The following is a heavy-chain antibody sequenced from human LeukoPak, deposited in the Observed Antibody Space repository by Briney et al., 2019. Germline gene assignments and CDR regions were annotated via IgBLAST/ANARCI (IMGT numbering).Heavy chain of an antibody. CDR3: ARRGVYSGYDYPFDY. Sequence: GESLKISCKASGYSFTNYWIGWVRQMPGKGLEWMGIIYPGDSDTRYSPSFQGQVTISADKSISTAYLQWSSLKASDTAMYYCARRGVYSGYDYPFDYWGQGTLVTVSS. V-gene: IGHV5-51*01. D-gene: IGHD5-12*01. J-gene: IGHJ4*02. CDR2: IYPGDSDT. CDR1: GYSFTNYW.